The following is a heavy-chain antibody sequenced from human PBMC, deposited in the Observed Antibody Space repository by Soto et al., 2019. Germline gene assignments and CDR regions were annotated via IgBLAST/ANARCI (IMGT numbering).Heavy chain of an antibody. D-gene: IGHD2-15*01. J-gene: IGHJ4*02. CDR2: IIPIFGTA. Sequence: QVQLVQSGAEVKKPGSSVKVSCKASGGTFSSYAISWVRQAPGQGLEWMGGIIPIFGTANYAQKFQGRVTITADESTSTDYMELSSLRSEDTAVYYCAREGYCSGGSGYTDYWGQGTLVTVSS. V-gene: IGHV1-69*01. CDR3: AREGYCSGGSGYTDY. CDR1: GGTFSSYA.